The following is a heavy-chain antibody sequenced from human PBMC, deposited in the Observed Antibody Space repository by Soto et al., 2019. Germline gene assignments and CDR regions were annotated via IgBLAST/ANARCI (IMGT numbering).Heavy chain of an antibody. J-gene: IGHJ6*02. CDR2: ISYDGNNQ. V-gene: IGHV3-30*18. Sequence: GGSLRLSCAASGFSFSSCGMHWVRQAPGKGLEWVAVISYDGNNQFYSESVKGRCTITRDNSNNTLYLQMNSLRGEDTAVYYCAKVPATEDYYGMDVWGQGTTVTVSS. CDR1: GFSFSSCG. CDR3: AKVPATEDYYGMDV.